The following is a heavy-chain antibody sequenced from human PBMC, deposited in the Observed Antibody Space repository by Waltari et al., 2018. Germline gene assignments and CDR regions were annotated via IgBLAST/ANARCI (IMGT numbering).Heavy chain of an antibody. D-gene: IGHD4-17*01. V-gene: IGHV3-74*01. CDR1: GLTLSSHW. J-gene: IGHJ3*02. CDR3: VGRTVTLAFDI. Sequence: EVQLVESGGGLVQPGGSLRVSCAASGLTLSSHWMHWVRQAPGKGPVWVARINGDGTSTTYADSVKGRFTISRDNAKNTLYLQMHSLRAEDTAVYYCVGRTVTLAFDIWGQGTMVTVSS. CDR2: INGDGTST.